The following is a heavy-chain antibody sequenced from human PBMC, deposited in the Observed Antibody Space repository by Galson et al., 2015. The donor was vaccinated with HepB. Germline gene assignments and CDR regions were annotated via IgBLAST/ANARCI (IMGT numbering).Heavy chain of an antibody. J-gene: IGHJ5*02. CDR1: GFTFDDYA. CDR2: ISWNSGSI. CDR3: AKAGGYCSSTSCYGGYNWFDP. D-gene: IGHD2-2*01. V-gene: IGHV3-9*01. Sequence: SLRLSCAASGFTFDDYAMHWVRQAPGKGLEWVSGISWNSGSIGYADSVKGRFTISRDNAKNSLYLQMNSLRAEDTALYYCAKAGGYCSSTSCYGGYNWFDPWGQGTLVTVPS.